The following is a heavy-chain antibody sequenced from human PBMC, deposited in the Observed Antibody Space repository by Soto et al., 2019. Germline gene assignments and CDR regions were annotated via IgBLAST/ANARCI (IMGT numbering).Heavy chain of an antibody. V-gene: IGHV4-4*02. CDR1: SGSITSSLW. CDR3: ARNRYGGYDFDS. D-gene: IGHD5-12*01. CDR2: VAQSGYI. Sequence: QVQLQESGPGLVKPSGTLSLTSTVSSGSITSSLWWRWVRQSPGKGLERIGEVAQSGYIHSIPSLNRQIAISLEKPTNRFSLGVTSVTAADTAVYYCARNRYGGYDFDSWGQGSLVTVSS. J-gene: IGHJ4*02.